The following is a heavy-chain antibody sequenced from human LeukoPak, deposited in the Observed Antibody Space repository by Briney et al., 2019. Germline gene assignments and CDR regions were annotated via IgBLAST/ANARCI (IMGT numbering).Heavy chain of an antibody. Sequence: GGSLRLSCEASGFSFGGFAMSWVRQAPGKGLEWVSTISGSGGSTFDADSVRGRFTISRDNSKNTVYLQVNSLSAEDTAVYYCAKYGLGYGGGYLDFWGQGILVTVSS. J-gene: IGHJ4*02. V-gene: IGHV3-23*01. CDR3: AKYGLGYGGGYLDF. CDR1: GFSFGGFA. CDR2: ISGSGGST. D-gene: IGHD2-15*01.